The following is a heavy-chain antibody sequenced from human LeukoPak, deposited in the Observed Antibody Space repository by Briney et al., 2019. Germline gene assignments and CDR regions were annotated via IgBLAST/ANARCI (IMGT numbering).Heavy chain of an antibody. Sequence: ASVKVSCKASGYTFTGYYMHWVRQAPGQGLEWMGWINPNSGGTNYAQKFRGRVTMTRDTSISTAYMELSRLRSDDTAVYYCAREKGGQWLVGWELRGGMDFDYWGQGTLATVSS. D-gene: IGHD6-19*01. CDR2: INPNSGGT. CDR1: GYTFTGYY. CDR3: AREKGGQWLVGWELRGGMDFDY. V-gene: IGHV1-2*02. J-gene: IGHJ4*02.